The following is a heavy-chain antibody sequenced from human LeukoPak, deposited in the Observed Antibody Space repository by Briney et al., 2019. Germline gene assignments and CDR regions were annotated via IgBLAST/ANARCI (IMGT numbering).Heavy chain of an antibody. Sequence: GGSLRLSCAASGFSFRIYSMNWVRQTPGKGLEWVSSVSSSSGYIYYADSVKGRFTISRDNSKNSLYLQMDSLRAEDTAVYYCARAYYGSGTSHFDSWGQGTLVTVSS. CDR2: VSSSSGYI. V-gene: IGHV3-21*01. J-gene: IGHJ4*02. CDR3: ARAYYGSGTSHFDS. D-gene: IGHD3-10*01. CDR1: GFSFRIYS.